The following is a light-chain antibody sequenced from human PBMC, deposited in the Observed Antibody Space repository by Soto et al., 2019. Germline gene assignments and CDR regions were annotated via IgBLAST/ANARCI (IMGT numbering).Light chain of an antibody. Sequence: QSALTQPASVSGSPGQSITISCTGTSNDVGNYKYVSWYQQHPGKVPKLLIYDVSYRPSGVSNRFSGSKSGNTASLTISGLQAEDEADYYCNSFTSSSTYVFGTGTKVTVL. CDR3: NSFTSSSTYV. V-gene: IGLV2-14*01. CDR1: SNDVGNYKY. J-gene: IGLJ1*01. CDR2: DVS.